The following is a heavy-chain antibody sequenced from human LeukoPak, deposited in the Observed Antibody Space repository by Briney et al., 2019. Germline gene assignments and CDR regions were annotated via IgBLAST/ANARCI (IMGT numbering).Heavy chain of an antibody. V-gene: IGHV4-38-2*02. Sequence: PSETLSLTCTVSGYSISSGYYWGWIRQPPGKGLEWIGSIYHSGSTYYNPSLKSRVTISVDTSKNQSSLKLSSVTAADTAVYYCARDSPPVDYWGQGTLVTVSS. CDR3: ARDSPPVDY. J-gene: IGHJ4*02. CDR1: GYSISSGYY. CDR2: IYHSGST.